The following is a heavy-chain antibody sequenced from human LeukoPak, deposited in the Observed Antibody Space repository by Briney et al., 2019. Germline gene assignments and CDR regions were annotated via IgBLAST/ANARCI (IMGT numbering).Heavy chain of an antibody. V-gene: IGHV3-21*01. J-gene: IGHJ4*02. D-gene: IGHD4-17*01. CDR1: RFTFSSYT. CDR3: TRGSYGDYEY. Sequence: PGGSLRLSCSASRFTFSSYTTNWVRQAPGKGLEWVSSIDPSSTYIYYADSVKGRFTISRDNAQNSLYLQMNSLRAEDTAVYYCTRGSYGDYEYWGQGTLVTVSS. CDR2: IDPSSTYI.